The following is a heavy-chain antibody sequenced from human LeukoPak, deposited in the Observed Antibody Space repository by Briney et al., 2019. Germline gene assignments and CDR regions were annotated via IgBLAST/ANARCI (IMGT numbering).Heavy chain of an antibody. V-gene: IGHV2-70*11. J-gene: IGHJ4*02. CDR1: GFSLSTSGMC. CDR2: IDWDDDK. Sequence: SGPALVKPIQTLTLPCTYSGFSLSTSGMCVSWIRQPPGKALEWLARIDWDDDKYYSTSLKTRLTISKDTSKNQVVLTMTNMDPVDTATYYCARLVPHSHQYDYWGQGTLVTVSS. CDR3: ARLVPHSHQYDY. D-gene: IGHD2-15*01.